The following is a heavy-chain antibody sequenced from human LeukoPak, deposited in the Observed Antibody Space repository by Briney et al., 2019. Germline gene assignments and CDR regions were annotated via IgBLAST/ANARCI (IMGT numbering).Heavy chain of an antibody. J-gene: IGHJ4*02. D-gene: IGHD1-26*01. CDR2: INDNGYNT. CDR3: VKDLSGRFSFDQ. V-gene: IGHV3-64D*09. Sequence: GGSLRSSFSAPGFTLSTSVMTWVRQAPGKGLDYVAIINDNGYNTDYAGSVKGRFTVARDNSKKTLYLQMSSLRPEDTAVYYCVKDLSGRFSFDQWGQGTLVTVST. CDR1: GFTLSTSV.